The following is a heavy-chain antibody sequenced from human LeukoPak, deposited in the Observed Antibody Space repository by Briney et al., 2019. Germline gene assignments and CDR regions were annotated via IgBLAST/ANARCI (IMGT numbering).Heavy chain of an antibody. V-gene: IGHV3-53*01. CDR3: AREGTGYGDHYFDL. D-gene: IGHD4-17*01. Sequence: GGSLRLSCAASGFTVSSNYMSWVRQAPGKGMEWASVIYSAGNIYYADSVKGRFTISRDNSKNTVFLQMSSLRAEDTAVYYCAREGTGYGDHYFDLWGQGTLVSFSS. J-gene: IGHJ4*02. CDR1: GFTVSSNY. CDR2: IYSAGNI.